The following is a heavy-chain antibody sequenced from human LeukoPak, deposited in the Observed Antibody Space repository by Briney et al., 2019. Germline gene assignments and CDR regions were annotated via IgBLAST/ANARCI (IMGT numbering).Heavy chain of an antibody. D-gene: IGHD4-17*01. Sequence: ASVKVSCKASGYTFTSYGISWVRQAPGQGLEWMGWISAYNGNTNYAQKLQGRVTMTTDTSTSTAYMELRSLRSDDTAVYYCARGNPDGDPFRGGRLDYWGQGTLVTVSP. CDR2: ISAYNGNT. V-gene: IGHV1-18*01. CDR1: GYTFTSYG. CDR3: ARGNPDGDPFRGGRLDY. J-gene: IGHJ4*02.